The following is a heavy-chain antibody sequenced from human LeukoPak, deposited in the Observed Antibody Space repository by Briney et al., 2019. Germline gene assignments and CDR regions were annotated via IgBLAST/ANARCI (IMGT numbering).Heavy chain of an antibody. D-gene: IGHD1-26*01. V-gene: IGHV3-20*04. CDR3: ARKTSGSSDWYFDL. Sequence: PGGSLRLSRAASGFTFDDYGMSWVRQAPGKGLEWVSGINWNGGSTGYADSVKGRFTISRDNAKNSLYLQMNSLRAEDTALYYCARKTSGSSDWYFDLWGRGTLVTVSS. CDR1: GFTFDDYG. J-gene: IGHJ2*01. CDR2: INWNGGST.